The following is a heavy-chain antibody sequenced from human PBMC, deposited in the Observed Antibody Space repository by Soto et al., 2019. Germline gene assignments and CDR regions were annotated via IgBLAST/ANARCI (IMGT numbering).Heavy chain of an antibody. CDR1: GGSISSYY. V-gene: IGHV4-59*08. J-gene: IGHJ5*02. CDR2: IYYSGST. D-gene: IGHD2-15*01. Sequence: SETLSLTCTVSGGSISSYYWSGIRQPPGKGLDWIGYIYYSGSTNYNPSLRSRVTISVDTSKNQFSLKLSSVTAADTAVYYCARHMLGYCSGGSCYSGWLAPWGQGTLVTVSS. CDR3: ARHMLGYCSGGSCYSGWLAP.